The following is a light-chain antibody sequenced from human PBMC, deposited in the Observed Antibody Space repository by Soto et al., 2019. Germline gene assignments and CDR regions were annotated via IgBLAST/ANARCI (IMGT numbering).Light chain of an antibody. CDR3: QTWGTGIVI. Sequence: QLVLTQSPSASASLGASVKITCTLSSGHSNYAIAWPQQQPEKGPRYLMKLNRDGSHSKGDGIPNRFSGSSSGAERYLTIPSLQSEDEADYYCQTWGTGIVIFGGGTKLTVL. J-gene: IGLJ2*01. CDR2: LNRDGSH. V-gene: IGLV4-69*01. CDR1: SGHSNYA.